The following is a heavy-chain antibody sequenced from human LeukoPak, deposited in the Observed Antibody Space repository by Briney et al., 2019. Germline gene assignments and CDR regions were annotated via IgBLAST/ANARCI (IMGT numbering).Heavy chain of an antibody. J-gene: IGHJ6*03. V-gene: IGHV3-7*01. D-gene: IGHD2-21*01. CDR1: GFSFSDYD. CDR2: IKPDGSDK. CDR3: ARESNRDSIYYYYYYMDV. Sequence: GGSLRLSCSASGFSFSDYDMNWVREAPGKGLEWVANIKPDGSDKYYVDSVKGRFFISRDNTKNSVFLQLHGMGATDTDVYYCARESNRDSIYYYYYYMDVWGKGATVTVS.